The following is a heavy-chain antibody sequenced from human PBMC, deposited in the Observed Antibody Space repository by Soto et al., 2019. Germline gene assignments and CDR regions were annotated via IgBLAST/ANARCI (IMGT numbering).Heavy chain of an antibody. J-gene: IGHJ4*02. CDR2: IGSGSGTI. V-gene: IGHV3-48*02. CDR3: AGYYNFDY. Sequence: GGSLRLSCAASGFTFSSYAMNWVRQAPGKGLEWVSYIGSGSGTIYYADSVEGRFTVSRDNAKNSLYLQMNSLRDEDTAVYFCAGYYNFDYWGQGTLVTVSS. D-gene: IGHD3-22*01. CDR1: GFTFSSYA.